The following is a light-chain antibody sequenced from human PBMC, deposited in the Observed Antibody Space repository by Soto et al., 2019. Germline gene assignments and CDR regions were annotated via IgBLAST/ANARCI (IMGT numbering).Light chain of an antibody. Sequence: EIVLTQSPGALSVAPGETVSLSCRASEAINNNFVSGYQQRPGQVPRLLMYGASIRVSGVPDRISGRRSGTGFILNIARVEPEDSAVYFCQQYHLSPLTFGGGTQVQVK. V-gene: IGKV3-20*01. J-gene: IGKJ4*01. CDR3: QQYHLSPLT. CDR1: EAINNNF. CDR2: GAS.